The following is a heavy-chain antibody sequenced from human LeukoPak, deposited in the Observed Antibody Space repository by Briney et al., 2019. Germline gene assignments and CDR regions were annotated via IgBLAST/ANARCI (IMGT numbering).Heavy chain of an antibody. J-gene: IGHJ4*02. V-gene: IGHV3-23*01. CDR1: GFTFSNYA. Sequence: GGSLRLSCAASGFTFSNYAMSWVRQAPGKGLEWVSSISGSGGSTYFVDSVKGRFTISKDNSKNTLYLHMNSLRAEDTAVYFCAYYDSSGYYYGRLRYWGQGTPVTVSS. D-gene: IGHD3-22*01. CDR3: AYYDSSGYYYGRLRY. CDR2: ISGSGGST.